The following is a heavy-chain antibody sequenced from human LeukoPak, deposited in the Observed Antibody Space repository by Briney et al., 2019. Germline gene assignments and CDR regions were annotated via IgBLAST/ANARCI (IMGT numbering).Heavy chain of an antibody. CDR1: GYTFTSYD. Sequence: ASVKVSCKASGYTFTSYDINWVRQATGQGLEWMGWMNPNSGNTGYAQKFQGRVTITRNTSISTAYMELSSLRSEDTAVYYCARGIVVVPAAIGYYYYYMDVWGKGTTVTVSS. V-gene: IGHV1-8*03. CDR2: MNPNSGNT. J-gene: IGHJ6*03. CDR3: ARGIVVVPAAIGYYYYYMDV. D-gene: IGHD2-2*01.